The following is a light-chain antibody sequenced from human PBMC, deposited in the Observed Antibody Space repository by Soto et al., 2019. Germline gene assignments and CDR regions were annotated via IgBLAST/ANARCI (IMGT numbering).Light chain of an antibody. CDR2: GAS. J-gene: IGKJ1*01. Sequence: FRASQSISSYLAWYQQKPGQAPKLLIYGASSMQSGIPSRFSGSGSGTYFTLTISSLQSEDFAIYYCQQCYNNLTFGQGTKVDIK. CDR3: QQCYNNLT. V-gene: IGKV1-39*01. CDR1: QSISSY.